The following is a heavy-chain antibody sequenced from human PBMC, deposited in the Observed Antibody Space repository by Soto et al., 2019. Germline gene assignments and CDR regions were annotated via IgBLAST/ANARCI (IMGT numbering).Heavy chain of an antibody. CDR2: IKSKTDGGTT. CDR3: ARPDGYSSSSVWGYYYGMDV. J-gene: IGHJ6*02. V-gene: IGHV3-15*01. D-gene: IGHD6-6*01. Sequence: GGSLRLSWAASGCTCSNAWMSWVRPAPGKGLEWVGRIKSKTDGGTTDYAAPVKGRFTISRDDSKNTLYLQMNSLRAEDTAVYYCARPDGYSSSSVWGYYYGMDVWGQGTTVTVSS. CDR1: GCTCSNAW.